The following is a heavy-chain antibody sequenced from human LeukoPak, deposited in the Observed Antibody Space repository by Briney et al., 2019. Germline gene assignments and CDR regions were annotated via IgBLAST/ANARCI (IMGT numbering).Heavy chain of an antibody. V-gene: IGHV3-43*02. CDR3: VKEPHYYDRSGYF. CDR1: GFTFDDYA. CDR2: IGGDGGST. D-gene: IGHD3-22*01. J-gene: IGHJ4*02. Sequence: GGSLRLSCAASGFTFDDYAMHWVRQAPGKGLELVSFIGGDGGSTYYADSVKGRFTISRDNSKNSLFLQMKSLRTDDTALYYCVKEPHYYDRSGYFWGQGTLVTVSS.